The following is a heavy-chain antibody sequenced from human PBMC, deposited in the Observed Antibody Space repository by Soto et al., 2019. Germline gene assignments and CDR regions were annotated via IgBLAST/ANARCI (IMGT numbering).Heavy chain of an antibody. CDR2: ILYDGRNE. CDR3: AKPHDYTKYYGVWLRNAHFDY. CDR1: GFTFSSYG. J-gene: IGHJ4*02. V-gene: IGHV3-30*18. D-gene: IGHD4-4*01. Sequence: GGSLRLSCVASGFTFSSYGMHWVRQAPGKGLEWVAVILYDGRNEYYADSVKGRFTISRDNSKNTLYLQMNSLRAEDTALYYCAKPHDYTKYYGVWLRNAHFDYWGQETLVTVSS.